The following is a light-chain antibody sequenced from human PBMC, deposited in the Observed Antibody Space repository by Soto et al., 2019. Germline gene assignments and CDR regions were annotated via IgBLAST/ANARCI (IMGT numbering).Light chain of an antibody. J-gene: IGLJ3*02. Sequence: QSALTQPASVSGSPGQSITISCTGTSSDVGSYNLVSWYQPHPGKAPKLMIHEGSKRPAGVSNRFSGSKSGNTASLTISGLQAEDEADYYCCSYAGSSTWVFGGGTKLTVL. V-gene: IGLV2-23*01. CDR1: SSDVGSYNL. CDR2: EGS. CDR3: CSYAGSSTWV.